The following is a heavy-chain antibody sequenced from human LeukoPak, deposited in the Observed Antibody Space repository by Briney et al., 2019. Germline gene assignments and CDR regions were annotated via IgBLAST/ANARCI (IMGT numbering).Heavy chain of an antibody. CDR2: IGGRDGGT. CDR3: AKGYGSGSYYPGHIDY. CDR1: GFIFSNYA. V-gene: IGHV3-23*01. D-gene: IGHD3-10*01. Sequence: PGGSLRLSCAASGFIFSNYAMSWVRQAPGKGLEWVSAIGGRDGGTYYADSVKGRFTVSRDDPKNTLYLQMNTLRVEDTAVYYCAKGYGSGSYYPGHIDYWGQGTLVTVSS. J-gene: IGHJ4*02.